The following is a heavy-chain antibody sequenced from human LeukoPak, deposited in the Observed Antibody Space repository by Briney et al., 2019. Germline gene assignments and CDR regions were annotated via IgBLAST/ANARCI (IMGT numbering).Heavy chain of an antibody. Sequence: ASVKVSCKASGYTFTGYYMHWVRQAPGQGLEWMGWINPNSGGTNYAQKFQGWVTMTRDTSNSTAYMELSRLRSDDTAVYYCARGGYCSGGSCIYYYYYYYGMDVWGQGTTVTVSS. V-gene: IGHV1-2*04. CDR1: GYTFTGYY. CDR3: ARGGYCSGGSCIYYYYYYYGMDV. CDR2: INPNSGGT. D-gene: IGHD2-15*01. J-gene: IGHJ6*02.